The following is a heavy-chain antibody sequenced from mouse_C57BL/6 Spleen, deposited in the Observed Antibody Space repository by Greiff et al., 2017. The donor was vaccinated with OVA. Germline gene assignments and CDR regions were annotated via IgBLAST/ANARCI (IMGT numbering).Heavy chain of an antibody. CDR1: GFTFSASG. CDR2: ISSGSSTI. D-gene: IGHD2-1*01. V-gene: IGHV5-17*01. CDR3: ARGYYGNYVPY. Sequence: EVPLVESGGGLVKPGGSLTLSCAASGFTFSASGMHWVRQAPEKGLEWVAYISSGSSTIYYADTVKGRFTISRDNAKNTLCLQMTRLRSEDTAMYYCARGYYGNYVPYWGQGTLVTVSA. J-gene: IGHJ3*01.